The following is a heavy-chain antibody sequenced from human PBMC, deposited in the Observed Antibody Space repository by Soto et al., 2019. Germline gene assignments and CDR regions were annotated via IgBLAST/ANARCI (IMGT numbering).Heavy chain of an antibody. CDR1: GFSFSSFG. CDR2: IWYDGSLE. V-gene: IGHV3-33*03. CDR3: AMPSYDFWSGNYHAFDY. D-gene: IGHD3-3*01. Sequence: QVQLVESGGGVVQPGRSLRLSCAASGFSFSSFGMHWVRQAPGKGLEWVAIIWYDGSLEYYADSVKGRFTISRDNSKNTLYLQMNSLRVEDTAVYYCAMPSYDFWSGNYHAFDYWGEGTLVTVSS. J-gene: IGHJ4*02.